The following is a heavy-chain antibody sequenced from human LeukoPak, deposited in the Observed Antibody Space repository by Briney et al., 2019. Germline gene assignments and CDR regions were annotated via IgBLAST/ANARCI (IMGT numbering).Heavy chain of an antibody. CDR1: GFTLGDYL. J-gene: IGHJ4*02. V-gene: IGHV3-49*03. Sequence: GGSLRLSCTASGFTLGDYLMSWFRQAPGKGLEWIGFISGGTTEYAASVKGRFTISRDDSTSIAYLQMNSLTTEDTAVYYCSRGSGWLSVYWGQGTLVTVSS. D-gene: IGHD6-19*01. CDR2: ISGGTT. CDR3: SRGSGWLSVY.